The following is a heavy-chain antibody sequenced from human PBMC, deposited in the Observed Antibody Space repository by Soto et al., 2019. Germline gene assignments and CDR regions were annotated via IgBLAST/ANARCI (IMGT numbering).Heavy chain of an antibody. D-gene: IGHD1-26*01. CDR1: GGSISSSSHY. CDR2: IYYSGRT. CDR3: ARGDLLFDY. V-gene: IGHV4-31*03. J-gene: IGHJ4*02. Sequence: SETLSLTCTVSGGSISSSSHYWGWIRQHPGKGLEWIRYIYYSGRTYYNPSLKSRVTISVDTSKNQFSLKLSPVTAADTAVYYSARGDLLFDYWGQGTLVTVSS.